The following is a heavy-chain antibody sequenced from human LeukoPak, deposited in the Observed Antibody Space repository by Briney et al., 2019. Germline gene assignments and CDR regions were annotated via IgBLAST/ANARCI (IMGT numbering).Heavy chain of an antibody. CDR1: GFTVSSNY. D-gene: IGHD3-10*01. Sequence: GGSLRLSCAASGFTVSSNYMSWVRQAPGKGLERVSVIYSGGSTYYADSVKGRFTISRHNSKNTLYLQMNSLTAEDTAVYYCARDFRYYYGSGSYLDWGQGTLVTVSS. CDR2: IYSGGST. V-gene: IGHV3-53*04. J-gene: IGHJ4*02. CDR3: ARDFRYYYGSGSYLD.